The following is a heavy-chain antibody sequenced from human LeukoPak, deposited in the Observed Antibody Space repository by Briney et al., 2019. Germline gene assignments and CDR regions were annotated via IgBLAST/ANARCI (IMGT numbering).Heavy chain of an antibody. J-gene: IGHJ4*02. Sequence: SETLSLTCTVSGGSISSYYWSWIRQPAGKGLEWIGRIYTSGSTNYNPSLKSRVTISVDTSKNQFSLKLSSVTAADTAVYYCARDNRRGYSGYDFYTQYYFDYWGQGTLVTVSS. D-gene: IGHD5-12*01. CDR1: GGSISSYY. CDR2: IYTSGST. V-gene: IGHV4-4*07. CDR3: ARDNRRGYSGYDFYTQYYFDY.